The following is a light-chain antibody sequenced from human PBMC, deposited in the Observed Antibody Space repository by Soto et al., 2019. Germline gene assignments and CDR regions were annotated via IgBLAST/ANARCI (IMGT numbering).Light chain of an antibody. CDR1: TSNIGSKT. J-gene: IGLJ2*01. CDR3: ATWDDSRNGPV. CDR2: KDN. V-gene: IGLV1-44*01. Sequence: QSVLTQPPSASGTPGQRVTISCSGSTSNIGSKTVNWYQQLPGAAPNLLIYKDNQRPSGVPDRFSGSKSCTSASLAISGLQSEDEADYYCATWDDSRNGPVFGGVTKLTVL.